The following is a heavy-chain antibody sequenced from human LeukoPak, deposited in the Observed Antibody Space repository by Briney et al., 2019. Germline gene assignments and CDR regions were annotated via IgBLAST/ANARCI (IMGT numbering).Heavy chain of an antibody. CDR2: IHYSGST. J-gene: IGHJ4*02. V-gene: IGHV4-59*01. Sequence: SETLSLTCSISVGSISSYYWNWIRQSPGKGLEWIGHIHYSGSTHYNSALQSRVSISIDTSKSHFTLKLRSVTAADTAVYYCARWGHFETSGFFVVEYWGQGALVTVSS. CDR1: VGSISSYY. CDR3: ARWGHFETSGFFVVEY. D-gene: IGHD5-12*01.